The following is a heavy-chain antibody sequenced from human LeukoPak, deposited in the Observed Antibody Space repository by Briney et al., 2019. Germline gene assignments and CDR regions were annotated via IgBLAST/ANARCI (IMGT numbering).Heavy chain of an antibody. CDR3: ALQTIFGVVIYGMDV. CDR1: GYTFTSYY. V-gene: IGHV1-46*01. CDR2: INPSGGST. Sequence: ASVKVSCKASGYTFTSYYMHWVRQAPGQGLEWMGIINPSGGSTSYAQKFQGRVTMTRDTSTSTVYMELSSLRSEDTAVYYCALQTIFGVVIYGMDVWGQGTTATVSS. J-gene: IGHJ6*02. D-gene: IGHD3-3*01.